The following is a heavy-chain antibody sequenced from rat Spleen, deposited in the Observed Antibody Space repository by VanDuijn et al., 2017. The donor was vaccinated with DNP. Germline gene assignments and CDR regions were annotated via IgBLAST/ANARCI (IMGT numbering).Heavy chain of an antibody. CDR3: TSDSLNSSSFVY. V-gene: IGHV2-8*01. CDR1: GFSLTGYS. D-gene: IGHD1-2*01. CDR2: MRYDGDT. J-gene: IGHJ3*01. Sequence: QVQLTESGPGLVQPSETLSLTCTVSGFSLTGYSVYWVRQPSGKGLEWMGRMRYDGDTAYNSALKSRLSISRDTSKSQVFLKMNSLQTDDTGTYSCTSDSLNSSSFVYWGQGSLVTVSS.